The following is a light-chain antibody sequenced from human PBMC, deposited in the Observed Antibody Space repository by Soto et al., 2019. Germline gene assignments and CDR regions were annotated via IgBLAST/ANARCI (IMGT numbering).Light chain of an antibody. V-gene: IGKV1-39*01. CDR3: QQIYSTPRT. CDR2: AAS. J-gene: IGKJ1*01. Sequence: DIQITQSPSSLSASVVARVTITCRASQSISSYLNWYQQKPGKAPKLLIYAASSLQSGVPSRFSGSGSGTHFTLTISSLQPEDFATYYCQQIYSTPRTFGQGTKA. CDR1: QSISSY.